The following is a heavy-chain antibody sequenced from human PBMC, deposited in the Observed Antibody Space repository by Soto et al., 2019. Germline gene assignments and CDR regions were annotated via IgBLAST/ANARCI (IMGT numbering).Heavy chain of an antibody. J-gene: IGHJ4*02. D-gene: IGHD1-1*01. V-gene: IGHV3-7*01. Sequence: EVQLVESGGGLVQPGGSLRLSCAASGFTFSTYWMSWVRQAPGKGLEWVANIKQDGSEKYYVESVKGRFTISRDNAKNSLFLQKNSLRAEDTAVYYCARDFPYNWIDVFDHWGQGILVTGSS. CDR3: ARDFPYNWIDVFDH. CDR2: IKQDGSEK. CDR1: GFTFSTYW.